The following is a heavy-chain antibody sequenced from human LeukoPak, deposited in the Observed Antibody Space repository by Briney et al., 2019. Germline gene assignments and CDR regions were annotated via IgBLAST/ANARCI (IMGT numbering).Heavy chain of an antibody. J-gene: IGHJ4*02. CDR1: GFTFSSYS. Sequence: GGSLRLSCAASGFTFSSYSMNWVRQAPGKGLEWVSYIRSSSNIIYYADSVKGRFTISRDNTKNSLYLQMNSLRAEDTAVYYCAKRWVYWGQGTLVTVSS. CDR3: AKRWVY. D-gene: IGHD5-24*01. CDR2: IRSSSNII. V-gene: IGHV3-48*04.